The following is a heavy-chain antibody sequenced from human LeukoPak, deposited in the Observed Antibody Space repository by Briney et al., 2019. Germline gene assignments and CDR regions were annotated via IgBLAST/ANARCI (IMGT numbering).Heavy chain of an antibody. V-gene: IGHV3-72*01. CDR2: SGNKASSYTT. Sequence: PGGSLRLSCAASGFTFSDHYMDWVRQAPGKGLEWVGRSGNKASSYTTQYAASVTGRFTISRDDSRNSLYLQMNSLKTEDTAVYYCATYDYWGQGTLVTVSS. CDR3: ATYDY. J-gene: IGHJ4*02. CDR1: GFTFSDHY.